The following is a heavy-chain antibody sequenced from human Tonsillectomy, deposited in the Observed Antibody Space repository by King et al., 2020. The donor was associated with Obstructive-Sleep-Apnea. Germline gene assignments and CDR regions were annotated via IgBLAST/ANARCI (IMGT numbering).Heavy chain of an antibody. CDR3: AREYCSGGSCSLAY. CDR1: GDSISSGDYY. Sequence: QLQESGPGLVKPSQTLSLTCTVSGDSISSGDYYWSCIRQPPGKGPEWIGYIYNSWNSYYNPSLKSRVTISVETSKNQFSLKLSSVTAADTAVYYCAREYCSGGSCSLAYWGQGTLVTVSS. V-gene: IGHV4-30-4*01. J-gene: IGHJ4*02. D-gene: IGHD2-15*01. CDR2: IYNSWNS.